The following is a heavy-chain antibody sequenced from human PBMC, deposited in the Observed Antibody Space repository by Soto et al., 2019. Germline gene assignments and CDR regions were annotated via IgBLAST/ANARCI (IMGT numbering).Heavy chain of an antibody. V-gene: IGHV4-59*01. CDR3: AKVTQIYYYYYMDV. J-gene: IGHJ6*03. CDR2: IYYSGST. D-gene: IGHD2-21*02. Sequence: PSETLSLTCTVSGGSISSYYWGWIRQPPGKGLEWIGYIYYSGSTNYNPSLKSRVTISVDTSKNQFSLKLSSVTAADTAVYYCAKVTQIYYYYYMDVWGKGTTVTVSS. CDR1: GGSISSYY.